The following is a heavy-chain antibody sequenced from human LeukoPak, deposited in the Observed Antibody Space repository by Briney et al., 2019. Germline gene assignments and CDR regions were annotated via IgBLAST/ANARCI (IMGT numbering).Heavy chain of an antibody. CDR1: GFTFSSYG. D-gene: IGHD2-2*02. CDR2: IRYDGSNK. V-gene: IGHV3-30*02. Sequence: GGSLRPSCAASGFTFSSYGMHWVRQAPGKGLEWVAFIRYDGSNKYYADSVKGRFTISRDNSKNTLYLQMNSLRAEDTAVYYCAKTGPYCSSTSCYTSGVYYYYYYMDVWGKGTTVTVSS. J-gene: IGHJ6*03. CDR3: AKTGPYCSSTSCYTSGVYYYYYYMDV.